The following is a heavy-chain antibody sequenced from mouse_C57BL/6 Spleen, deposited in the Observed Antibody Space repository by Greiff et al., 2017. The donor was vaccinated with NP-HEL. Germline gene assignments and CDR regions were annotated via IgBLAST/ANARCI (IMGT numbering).Heavy chain of an antibody. CDR3: ARREIDYYAMDY. Sequence: QVQLQQPGAELVKPGASVKLSCKASGYTFTSYWMHWVKQRPGQGLEWIGMIHPNSGSTNYNEKFKSKATLTVDKSSSTAYMQLSSLTSEDSAVYCCARREIDYYAMDYWGQGTTVTVSS. J-gene: IGHJ4*01. CDR1: GYTFTSYW. V-gene: IGHV1-64*01. CDR2: IHPNSGST.